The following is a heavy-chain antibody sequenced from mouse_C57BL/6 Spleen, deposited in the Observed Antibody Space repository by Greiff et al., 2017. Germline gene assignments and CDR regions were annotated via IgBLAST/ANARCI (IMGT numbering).Heavy chain of an antibody. D-gene: IGHD1-1*01. CDR3: ARGGYYGSSSFAY. CDR2: IYPRDGST. CDR1: GYTFTDHT. V-gene: IGHV1-78*01. Sequence: VQLQQSDAELVKPGASVKISCKVSGYTFTDHTIHWMKQRPEQGLEWIGYIYPRDGSTKYTEKFKGKATLTADKSSSTAYMQLNSLTSEDSAVYFCARGGYYGSSSFAYWGKGTLVTVSA. J-gene: IGHJ3*01.